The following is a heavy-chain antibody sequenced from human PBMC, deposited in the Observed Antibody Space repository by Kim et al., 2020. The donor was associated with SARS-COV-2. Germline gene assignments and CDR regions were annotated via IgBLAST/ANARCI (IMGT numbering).Heavy chain of an antibody. CDR3: AREGYSSGWFSNFDY. CDR2: IKQDGSEK. Sequence: LSLTCAASGFTFSSYWMSWVRQAPGKGLEWVANIKQDGSEKYYVDSVKGRFTISRDNAKNSLYLQMNSLRAEDTAVYYCAREGYSSGWFSNFDYWGQGTLVTVSS. J-gene: IGHJ4*02. CDR1: GFTFSSYW. D-gene: IGHD6-19*01. V-gene: IGHV3-7*03.